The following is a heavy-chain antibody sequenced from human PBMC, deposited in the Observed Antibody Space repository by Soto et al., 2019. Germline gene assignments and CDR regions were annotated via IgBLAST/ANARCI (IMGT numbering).Heavy chain of an antibody. J-gene: IGHJ5*02. CDR3: ARLRYQELESWFDP. CDR1: GYTFATYG. CDR2: IRGYSGKT. V-gene: IGHV1-18*04. D-gene: IGHD2-2*01. Sequence: QVQLVQSGAEVKKPGASVKVSCKASGYTFATYGITWVRQAPGLGLEWMGWIRGYSGKTNYAQNFQGRVTMTTDTSTSTAYMELRSLTSDDTAIYYCARLRYQELESWFDPWGQGTLVTVSS.